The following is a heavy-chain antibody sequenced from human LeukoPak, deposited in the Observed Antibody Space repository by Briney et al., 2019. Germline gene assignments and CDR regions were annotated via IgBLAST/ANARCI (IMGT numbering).Heavy chain of an antibody. J-gene: IGHJ6*04. CDR3: ASRGVYCSSTSCQGPYYYYGMDV. Sequence: PVKVSCKASGGTFSSYAISWVRQAPGQGLEWMGGIIPIFGTANYAQKFQGRVTITADESTSTAYMELSSLRSEDTAVYYCASRGVYCSSTSCQGPYYYYGMDVWGKGTTVTVSS. V-gene: IGHV1-69*13. CDR2: IIPIFGTA. D-gene: IGHD2-2*01. CDR1: GGTFSSYA.